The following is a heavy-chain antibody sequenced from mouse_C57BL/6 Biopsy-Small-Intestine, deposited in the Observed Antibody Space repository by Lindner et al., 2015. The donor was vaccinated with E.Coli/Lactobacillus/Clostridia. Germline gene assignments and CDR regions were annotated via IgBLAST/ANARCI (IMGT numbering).Heavy chain of an antibody. D-gene: IGHD2-14*01. V-gene: IGHV1-39*01. CDR1: GYSITDYN. Sequence: VQLQESGPELVKPGASVKISCKASGYSITDYNMNWVTQSNGKSLEWIGVINPNYGTTSYNQKFKGKATLTVDQSSSTAYMQLNSLTSEDSAVYYCARRPLNRYYAMDYWGQGTSVTVSS. J-gene: IGHJ4*01. CDR3: ARRPLNRYYAMDY. CDR2: INPNYGTT.